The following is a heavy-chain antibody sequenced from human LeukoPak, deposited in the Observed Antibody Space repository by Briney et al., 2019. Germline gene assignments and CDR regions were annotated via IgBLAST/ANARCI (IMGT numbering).Heavy chain of an antibody. CDR1: GFSFSSHS. J-gene: IGHJ3*02. CDR3: ARHNPNLFGRKAFDI. Sequence: PGGSLRLSCVGSGFSFSSHSMKWVRQAPGKGLEWVANIKQDGSEKYYVDSVKGRFTISRDNAKNSLYLQMNSLRAEDTAVYYCARHNPNLFGRKAFDIWGQGTMVTVSS. V-gene: IGHV3-7*03. CDR2: IKQDGSEK. D-gene: IGHD3-10*01.